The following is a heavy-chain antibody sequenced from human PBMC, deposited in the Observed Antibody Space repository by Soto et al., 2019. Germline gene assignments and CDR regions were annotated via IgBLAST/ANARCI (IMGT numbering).Heavy chain of an antibody. D-gene: IGHD3-22*01. CDR1: GFTFTSSA. V-gene: IGHV1-58*01. J-gene: IGHJ4*02. Sequence: SVKVSCKASGFTFTSSAVQWVRQARGQRLEWIGWIVVGSGNTNYAQKFQERVTITRDMSTSTAYMELSSLRSEDTAVYYCAAANLDYYDSSGYYRRRYFDYWGQGTLVTVSS. CDR2: IVVGSGNT. CDR3: AAANLDYYDSSGYYRRRYFDY.